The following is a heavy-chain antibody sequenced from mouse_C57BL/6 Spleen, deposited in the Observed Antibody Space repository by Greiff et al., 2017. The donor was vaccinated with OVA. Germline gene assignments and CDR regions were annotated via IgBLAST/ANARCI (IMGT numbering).Heavy chain of an antibody. J-gene: IGHJ4*01. CDR1: GFTFSDYY. CDR2: ISNGGGST. CDR3: ARRDSGDYAMDY. Sequence: EVQLVESGGGLVQPGGSLKLSCAASGFTFSDYYMYWVRQTPEKRLEWVAYISNGGGSTYYPDTVKGRFTISRDNAKNTLYLQMSRLKSEDTAMYYCARRDSGDYAMDYWGQGTSVTVSS. V-gene: IGHV5-12*01.